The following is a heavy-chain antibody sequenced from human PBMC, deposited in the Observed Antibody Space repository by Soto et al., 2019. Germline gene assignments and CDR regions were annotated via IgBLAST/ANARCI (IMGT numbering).Heavy chain of an antibody. CDR2: IYSSGTT. D-gene: IGHD6-19*01. J-gene: IGHJ4*02. Sequence: SETLSLTCKVSGGSISGYYWSWIRQSAGKGLEWIGRIYSSGTTAYSPSLRSRLTMSVDTYKNQFSLKVTSVTAADTAVYYCVRVGAVATNGGYFDYWGQGALVTVSS. CDR3: VRVGAVATNGGYFDY. CDR1: GGSISGYY. V-gene: IGHV4-4*07.